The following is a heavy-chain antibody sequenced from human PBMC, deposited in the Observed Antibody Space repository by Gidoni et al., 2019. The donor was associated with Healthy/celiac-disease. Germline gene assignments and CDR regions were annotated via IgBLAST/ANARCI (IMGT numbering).Heavy chain of an antibody. J-gene: IGHJ6*02. D-gene: IGHD4-17*01. Sequence: EVQLVESGGGLVKPGGSLRLSCAASGFTFSTYSLNWVRQAPGKGLEWVSSTSSSSSDIYYANSVKGRFTISRDNAKNSLYLQMNSLRVEDTAVYYCARERSNADYFYYYYYGMDVWGQGTTVTVSS. V-gene: IGHV3-21*01. CDR1: GFTFSTYS. CDR3: ARERSNADYFYYYYYGMDV. CDR2: TSSSSSDI.